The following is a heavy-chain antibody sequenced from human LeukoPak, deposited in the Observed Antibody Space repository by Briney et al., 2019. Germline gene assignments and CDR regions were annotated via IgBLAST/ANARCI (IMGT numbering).Heavy chain of an antibody. V-gene: IGHV3-23*01. CDR1: GFTFSSYA. CDR2: ISGSGGST. Sequence: GGSLRLSCAASGFTFSSYAMSWVRQAPGKGLEWVSAISGSGGSTYYADSVKGRFTISRDNSKNTLYLQMNSLRAEDTAVYYCVTTGVVPAASPGASYGMDVWGQGTTVIVSS. J-gene: IGHJ6*02. D-gene: IGHD2-2*01. CDR3: VTTGVVPAASPGASYGMDV.